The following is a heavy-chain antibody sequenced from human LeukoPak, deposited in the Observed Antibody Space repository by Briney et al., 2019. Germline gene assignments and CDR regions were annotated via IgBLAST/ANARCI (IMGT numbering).Heavy chain of an antibody. CDR1: GFTFSSYW. CDR2: INHNGNVN. Sequence: GGSLRLSCAASGFTFSSYWMNWARQAPGKGLEWVASINHNGNVNYYVDSVKGRFTISRDNAKTSLYLHMSNLRAEDTAVYFCARGGGLDVWGQGATVTVSS. D-gene: IGHD3-16*01. CDR3: ARGGGLDV. V-gene: IGHV3-7*03. J-gene: IGHJ6*02.